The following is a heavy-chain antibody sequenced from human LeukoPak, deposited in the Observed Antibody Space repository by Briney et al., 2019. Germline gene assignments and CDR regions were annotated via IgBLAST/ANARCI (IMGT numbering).Heavy chain of an antibody. J-gene: IGHJ3*02. Sequence: PGGSLRLSCAASGFTFSSYAMSWVRQAPGKGLEWVSAISGSGGSTYYADSVKGRFTISRDNSKNTLYLQMNSLRAEDTAVYYCARGYGVHDAFDIWGQGTMVTVSS. V-gene: IGHV3-23*01. CDR1: GFTFSSYA. D-gene: IGHD4-17*01. CDR2: ISGSGGST. CDR3: ARGYGVHDAFDI.